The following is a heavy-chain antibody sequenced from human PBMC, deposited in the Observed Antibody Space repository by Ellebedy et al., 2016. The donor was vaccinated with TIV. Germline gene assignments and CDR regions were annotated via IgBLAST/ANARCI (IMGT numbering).Heavy chain of an antibody. CDR1: GFTFSGSS. CDR3: GRDRGAMYSFDS. V-gene: IGHV3-48*02. Sequence: PGGSLRLSCAASGFTFSGSSMNWVRQAPGKGLEWISYISSSSSTMTYADSVKGRFTISRDNAKNSLYLQMNSLRDEDTAVYYCGRDRGAMYSFDSWGQGTLVTVSS. D-gene: IGHD3-16*01. CDR2: ISSSSSTM. J-gene: IGHJ4*02.